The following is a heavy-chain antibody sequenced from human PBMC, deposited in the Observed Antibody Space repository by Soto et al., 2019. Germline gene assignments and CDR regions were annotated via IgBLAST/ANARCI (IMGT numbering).Heavy chain of an antibody. V-gene: IGHV3-23*01. CDR3: TKASRAYEPTGLLFDS. D-gene: IGHD2-8*02. Sequence: PVGSLRLSCAASGFPFVNFVMSWVRQAPGKGLEWVSSIDRSGDITFYAGSVKDRFSISRDNSRNTLFLLMNNLRADDSAMYYCTKASRAYEPTGLLFDSWGHVTLVTVSP. CDR2: IDRSGDIT. CDR1: GFPFVNFV. J-gene: IGHJ4*01.